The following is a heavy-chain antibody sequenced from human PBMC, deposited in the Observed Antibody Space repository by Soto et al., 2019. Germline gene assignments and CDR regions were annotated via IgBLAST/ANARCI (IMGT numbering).Heavy chain of an antibody. CDR2: ISAYNGNT. D-gene: IGHD1-26*01. V-gene: IGHV1-18*01. CDR3: AREGSGSYYHYYYGMDV. J-gene: IGHJ6*02. Sequence: ASVKVSCKASGYTFTSYGISWVRQAPGQGLEWMGWISAYNGNTEYAQKFQGWVTMTRDTSISTAYMELSRLRSDDTAVYYCAREGSGSYYHYYYGMDVWGQGTTVTVSS. CDR1: GYTFTSYG.